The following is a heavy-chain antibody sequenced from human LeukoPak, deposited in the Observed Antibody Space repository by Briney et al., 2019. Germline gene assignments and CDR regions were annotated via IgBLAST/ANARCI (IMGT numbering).Heavy chain of an antibody. D-gene: IGHD2-15*01. Sequence: SQTLSLTCTVSGGSISSSDYYWSWFRQPPGKGLEWIGYIYYSGNTYYNPSLKSRVIISVDTSKNQFSLNLSSVTAADTAVYYCARAGYCSAGSCLGGDYWGQGTLVTVSS. J-gene: IGHJ4*02. CDR2: IYYSGNT. V-gene: IGHV4-30-4*01. CDR3: ARAGYCSAGSCLGGDY. CDR1: GGSISSSDYY.